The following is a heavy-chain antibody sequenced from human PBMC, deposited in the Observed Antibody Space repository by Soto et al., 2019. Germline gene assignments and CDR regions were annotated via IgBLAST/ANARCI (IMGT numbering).Heavy chain of an antibody. CDR3: ARHSETGLVTGFDS. D-gene: IGHD5-18*01. V-gene: IGHV4-39*01. Sequence: QVHLQQSGPGLVKPSETLSLHCSVSGDSITRSLSYWVWVRHTPDTVLEWIASNSYKGNTYYTPSLKSRLAISRDTSKNQFSLSLSSVTAADTAIYYCARHSETGLVTGFDSWCQGTLVTVSS. CDR2: NSYKGNT. J-gene: IGHJ4*02. CDR1: GDSITRSLSY.